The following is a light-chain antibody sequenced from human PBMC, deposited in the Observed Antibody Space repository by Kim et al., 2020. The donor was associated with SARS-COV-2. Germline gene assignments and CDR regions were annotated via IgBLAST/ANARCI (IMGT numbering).Light chain of an antibody. J-gene: IGLJ3*02. V-gene: IGLV4-60*03. CDR2: LEGSGSY. CDR1: SGHSSYI. CDR3: ETWDSNTRV. Sequence: QPVLTQSSSASASPGSSVKLPCSLSSGHSSYIIAWHQQQPGKAPRYLMKLEGSGSYNKGSGVPDRFSGSSSGADRYLTISNLQSEDEADYYCETWDSNTRVLGGGTQLTVL.